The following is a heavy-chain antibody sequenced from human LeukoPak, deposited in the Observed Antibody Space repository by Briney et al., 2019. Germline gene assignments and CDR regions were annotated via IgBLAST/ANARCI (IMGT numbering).Heavy chain of an antibody. CDR3: AREKVEMATLYYYYGMDV. CDR2: IWYDGSNK. V-gene: IGHV3-33*01. D-gene: IGHD5-24*01. CDR1: GFTFSSYG. Sequence: GRSLRLSCAASGFTFSSYGMHWVRQAPGKGPEWVAVIWYDGSNKYYADSVKGRFTISRDNSKNTLYLQMNSLRAEDTAVYYCAREKVEMATLYYYYGMDVWGQGTTVTVSS. J-gene: IGHJ6*02.